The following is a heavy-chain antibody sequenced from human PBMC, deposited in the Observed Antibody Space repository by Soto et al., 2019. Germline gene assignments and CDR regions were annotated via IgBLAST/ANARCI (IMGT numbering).Heavy chain of an antibody. Sequence: GGSLRLSCAASGFTFSSYSMNWVRQAPGKGLEWVSYISSSSSTIYYADSVKGRSTISRDNAKNSLYLQMNSLRAEDTAVYYCARVRGYCSSTSCPVGDAFDIWGQGTMVTVSS. CDR2: ISSSSSTI. J-gene: IGHJ3*02. CDR1: GFTFSSYS. CDR3: ARVRGYCSSTSCPVGDAFDI. D-gene: IGHD2-2*01. V-gene: IGHV3-48*01.